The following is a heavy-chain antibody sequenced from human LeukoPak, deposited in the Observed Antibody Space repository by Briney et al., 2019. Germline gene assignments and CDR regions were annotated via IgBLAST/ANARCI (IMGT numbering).Heavy chain of an antibody. CDR3: ARDSPRVYYGSGSYYNALGY. Sequence: GASVKVSCKASGYTFTSCYMHWVRQAPGQGLEWMGIINPSGGSTSYAQKFQGRVTMTRDTSTSTVYMELSSLRSEDTAVHYCARDSPRVYYGSGSYYNALGYWGQGTLVTVSS. D-gene: IGHD3-10*01. CDR2: INPSGGST. V-gene: IGHV1-46*01. CDR1: GYTFTSCY. J-gene: IGHJ4*02.